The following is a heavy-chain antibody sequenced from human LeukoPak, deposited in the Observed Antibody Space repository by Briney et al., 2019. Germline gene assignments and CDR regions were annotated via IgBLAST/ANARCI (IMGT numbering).Heavy chain of an antibody. D-gene: IGHD6-19*01. CDR1: GGTLSRYA. CDR2: IIPIFGRA. CDR3: ARRGPPNSSGGSDYFDY. V-gene: IGHV1-69*13. Sequence: ASVKVSCKTSGGTLSRYAISCVRQAPGQGLEWRGEIIPIFGRANYAQKFQGRVTITADESTSTAYMELSSLRSEDTAVYYCARRGPPNSSGGSDYFDYWGQGTLVTVSS. J-gene: IGHJ4*02.